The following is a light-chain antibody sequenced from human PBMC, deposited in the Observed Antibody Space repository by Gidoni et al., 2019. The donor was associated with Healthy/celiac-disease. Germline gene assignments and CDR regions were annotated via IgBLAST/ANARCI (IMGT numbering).Light chain of an antibody. V-gene: IGKV3-11*01. CDR2: DAS. CDR1: QSVSSD. J-gene: IGKJ5*01. CDR3: QQRSIWPPIT. Sequence: EIVLTQSPATLSLSPGERATLSCRASQSVSSDLAWYQQKPGQAPRLLIYDASNRATGIPARFSGSGSGTDFTLTISSLEPEDFAVYYCQQRSIWPPITFXQXTRLEIK.